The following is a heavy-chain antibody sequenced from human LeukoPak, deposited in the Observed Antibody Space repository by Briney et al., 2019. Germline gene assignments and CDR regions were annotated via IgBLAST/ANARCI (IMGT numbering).Heavy chain of an antibody. CDR1: AGSISSYY. CDR2: IYTSGST. Sequence: SETLSLTCTVSAGSISSYYWSWIRQPAGKGLEWIGRIYTSGSTNYNPSLKSRVTMSVDTSKNQFSLKLSSVTAADTAVYYCARNTVPPAYCGGDCYSDAFDIWGQGTMVTVSS. D-gene: IGHD2-21*02. J-gene: IGHJ3*02. CDR3: ARNTVPPAYCGGDCYSDAFDI. V-gene: IGHV4-4*07.